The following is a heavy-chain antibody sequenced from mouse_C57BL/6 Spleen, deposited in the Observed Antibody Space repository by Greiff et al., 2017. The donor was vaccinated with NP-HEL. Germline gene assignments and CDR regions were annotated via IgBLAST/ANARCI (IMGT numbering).Heavy chain of an antibody. CDR2: INPNNGGT. D-gene: IGHD2-12*01. V-gene: IGHV1-22*01. CDR3: ARGDYKDWYFDV. CDR1: GYTFTDYN. Sequence: VQLQQSGPELVKPGASVKMSCKASGYTFTDYNMHWVKQSHGKSLEWIGYINPNNGGTSYNQKFKGKATLTVNKSSSTAYMELRSLTSEDSAVYYCARGDYKDWYFDVWGTGTTVTVSS. J-gene: IGHJ1*03.